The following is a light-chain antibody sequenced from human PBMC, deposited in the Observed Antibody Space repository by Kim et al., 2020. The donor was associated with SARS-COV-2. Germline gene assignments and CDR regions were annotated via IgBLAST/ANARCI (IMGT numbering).Light chain of an antibody. Sequence: DIQMTQSPSSLSASVGDRVTITCRASQSISGYLNWYQQKPGKAPKLLIYAASNLHDGVPSRFSGSGFGTDFTLTIRSLQPEDLATYHCQQSYSAPYTFGQGTKLEI. CDR2: AAS. CDR1: QSISGY. CDR3: QQSYSAPYT. V-gene: IGKV1-39*01. J-gene: IGKJ2*01.